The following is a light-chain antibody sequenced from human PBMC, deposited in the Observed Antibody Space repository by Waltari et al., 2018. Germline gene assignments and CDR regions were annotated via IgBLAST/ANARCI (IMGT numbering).Light chain of an antibody. CDR2: GAS. CDR1: QGISTY. Sequence: IQLTQSPSTLPASLGDSVTITCLASQGISTYLAWHQQKPGEAPNLLIYGASTLQSGVPSRFSGSGSGTDFILTISNLQPEDFATYYCQLLNSYPPTFGPGTKVDVK. J-gene: IGKJ3*01. CDR3: QLLNSYPPT. V-gene: IGKV1-9*01.